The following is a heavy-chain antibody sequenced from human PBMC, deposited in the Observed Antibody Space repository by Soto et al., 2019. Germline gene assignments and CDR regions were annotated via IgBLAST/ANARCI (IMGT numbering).Heavy chain of an antibody. V-gene: IGHV3-23*01. CDR2: ISGSGGYT. Sequence: EVQLLESGGGLVQPGGSLRLSCAASEVTFSSYPMTWVRQAPGKGLEWVSSISGSGGYTPYADSVKGRFTISRDNSKNMRYLQMNSLRAEDTAVYYCVKDAPRTCVWGQGTTVTVSS. CDR1: EVTFSSYP. CDR3: VKDAPRTCV. J-gene: IGHJ6*02.